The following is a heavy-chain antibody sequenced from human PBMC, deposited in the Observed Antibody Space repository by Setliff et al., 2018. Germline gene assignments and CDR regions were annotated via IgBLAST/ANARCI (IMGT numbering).Heavy chain of an antibody. CDR1: GGTFSSYA. Sequence: ASVKVSCKASGGTFSSYAITWVRQAPGQGLEWMGWMNPNSGNTGYAQKFQGRVTITRNTSISTAYMELSSLRSEDTAVYYCAREAKRNVVVVVAATPVYWGQGTLVTVSS. CDR2: MNPNSGNT. D-gene: IGHD2-15*01. CDR3: AREAKRNVVVVVAATPVY. J-gene: IGHJ4*02. V-gene: IGHV1-8*03.